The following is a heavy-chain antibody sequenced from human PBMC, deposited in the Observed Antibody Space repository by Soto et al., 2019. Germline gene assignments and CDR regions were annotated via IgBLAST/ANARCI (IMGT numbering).Heavy chain of an antibody. CDR3: ARGGGIAAVGTGEFDF. Sequence: SETLSLTCAVYGGSFSGYYWSWIRQPPGKGLEWIGEINHSGSTNYNPSLKSRVTISVDTSKNQFSLKLSSVTAADTAVYYCARGGGIAAVGTGEFDFWGQGTLVTVSS. CDR1: GGSFSGYY. V-gene: IGHV4-34*01. CDR2: INHSGST. J-gene: IGHJ4*02. D-gene: IGHD6-13*01.